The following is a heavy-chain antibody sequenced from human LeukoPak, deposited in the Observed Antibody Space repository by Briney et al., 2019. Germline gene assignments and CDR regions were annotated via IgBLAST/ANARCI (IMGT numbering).Heavy chain of an antibody. Sequence: GGSLRLSCAASGFTFTNYWMHWVRQAPGKGLVWVSRIDGDGTTKYAASVRGRFTISRDNAKKTLYLQMNGLRAEDMAVYYCARVIVGGMRAFDMWGQGTMVTVSS. CDR2: IDGDGTT. J-gene: IGHJ3*02. V-gene: IGHV3-74*03. CDR3: ARVIVGGMRAFDM. CDR1: GFTFTNYW. D-gene: IGHD1-26*01.